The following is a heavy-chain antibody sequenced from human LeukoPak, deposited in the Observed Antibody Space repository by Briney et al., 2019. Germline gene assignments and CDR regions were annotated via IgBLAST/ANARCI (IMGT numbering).Heavy chain of an antibody. CDR2: KHSSGCT. Sequence: SQTLSLTCTVSGGFISRYYLSWIRQPGAKGLEWIGRKHSSGCTDYYPSLKSRVSMSVETSKNQVSLKLSSVTAADTAVYYCARGLGDSGSYQVLWYWGERTLVSVSS. J-gene: IGHJ4*02. V-gene: IGHV4-4*07. CDR3: ARGLGDSGSYQVLWY. CDR1: GGFISRYY. D-gene: IGHD3-10*01.